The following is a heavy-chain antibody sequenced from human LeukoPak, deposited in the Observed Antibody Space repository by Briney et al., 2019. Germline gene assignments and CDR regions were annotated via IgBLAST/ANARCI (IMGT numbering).Heavy chain of an antibody. CDR1: GFNFRNYA. Sequence: GGSLRLSCVASGFNFRNYAMHWVRQAPGKGLEWVSVIYSGGSTYYADSVKGRFTISRDNSKNTLYLQMNSLRAEDTAVYYCARGNYFDYWGQGTLVTVSS. J-gene: IGHJ4*02. CDR2: IYSGGST. V-gene: IGHV3-53*01. CDR3: ARGNYFDY.